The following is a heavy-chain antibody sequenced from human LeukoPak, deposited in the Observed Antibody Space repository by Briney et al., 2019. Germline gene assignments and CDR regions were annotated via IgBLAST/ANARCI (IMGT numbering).Heavy chain of an antibody. V-gene: IGHV3-33*01. CDR1: GFTFSSYG. CDR2: XXXXXXNK. J-gene: IGHJ3*02. CDR3: ARDEGAYYYDSSGSLAFDI. D-gene: IGHD3-22*01. Sequence: GRSLRLSCAASGFTFSSYGMHWVRQAPGKGLEWVXVXXXXXXNKYYADSVKGRFTVSRDNSKNTLYLQMNSLRAEDTAVYYCARDEGAYYYDSSGSLAFDIWDQGTMVTVSS.